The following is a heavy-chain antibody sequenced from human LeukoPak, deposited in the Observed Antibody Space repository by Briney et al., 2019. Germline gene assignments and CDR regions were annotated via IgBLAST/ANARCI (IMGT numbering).Heavy chain of an antibody. CDR2: ISSSGSTI. D-gene: IGHD2-21*02. V-gene: IGHV3-48*03. J-gene: IGHJ4*02. CDR1: GFTFSSYE. Sequence: GGSLRLSCAASGFTFSSYEMNWVRQAPGKGLEWVSYISSSGSTINYADSVKGRFTISRDNAKNSLYLQMNSLRAEDTAVYYCASTGVVVTASDYWGQGTLVTVSS. CDR3: ASTGVVVTASDY.